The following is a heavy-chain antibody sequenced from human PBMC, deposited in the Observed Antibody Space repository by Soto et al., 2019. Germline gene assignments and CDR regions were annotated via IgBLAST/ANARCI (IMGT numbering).Heavy chain of an antibody. V-gene: IGHV4-4*02. CDR1: GCSISSSNW. J-gene: IGHJ6*02. CDR3: ASGGAVAKPALYYYYGMDV. D-gene: IGHD6-19*01. Sequence: XETLSLTCAVSGCSISSSNWWSWVRQPPVKGLEWIGEIYHSGSTNYNPSLKSRVTISVDKSKNQFSLKLSSVTAADTAVYYCASGGAVAKPALYYYYGMDVWGQGPTVTVSS. CDR2: IYHSGST.